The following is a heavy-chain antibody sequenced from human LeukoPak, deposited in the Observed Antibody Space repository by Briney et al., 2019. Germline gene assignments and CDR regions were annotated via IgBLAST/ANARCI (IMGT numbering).Heavy chain of an antibody. CDR2: VYPGDYDT. V-gene: IGHV5-51*01. J-gene: IGHJ4*02. Sequence: GESLKISCKGSGYSFTSYWIGWVRQMPGKGLEWMALVYPGDYDTKYSPSFQGQVTISADKSISTAYLQWSSLKASDTAMYYCARPGQLGEYTPYYFDYWGQGTLVTVSS. D-gene: IGHD7-27*01. CDR3: ARPGQLGEYTPYYFDY. CDR1: GYSFTSYW.